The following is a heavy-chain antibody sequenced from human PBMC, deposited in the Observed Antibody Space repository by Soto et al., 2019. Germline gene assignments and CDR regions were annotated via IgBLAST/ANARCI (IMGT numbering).Heavy chain of an antibody. CDR1: GFTFSSYA. CDR3: ASSLPNGVSAYYYYGMDV. CDR2: ISYDGSNK. Sequence: GGSLRLSCAASGFTFSSYAMHWVRQAPGKGLEWVAVISYDGSNKYYADSVKGRFTISRDNSKNTLYLQMNSLRAEDTAVYYCASSLPNGVSAYYYYGMDVWGQGTTVTVSS. D-gene: IGHD2-8*01. J-gene: IGHJ6*02. V-gene: IGHV3-30-3*01.